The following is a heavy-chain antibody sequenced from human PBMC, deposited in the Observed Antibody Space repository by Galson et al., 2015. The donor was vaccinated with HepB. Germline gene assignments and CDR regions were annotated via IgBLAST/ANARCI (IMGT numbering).Heavy chain of an antibody. CDR2: IIPIFDTL. Sequence: SVKVSCKASGGTFSSYAVSWVRQAPGQGLEWMGGIIPIFDTLNYAQKFQGRVTMTADESTSTAYMELSSLRSEDTAVYYCARHPMRHCGGDCFFSWFDPWGQGTLVTVSS. J-gene: IGHJ5*02. CDR3: ARHPMRHCGGDCFFSWFDP. CDR1: GGTFSSYA. D-gene: IGHD2-21*02. V-gene: IGHV1-69*13.